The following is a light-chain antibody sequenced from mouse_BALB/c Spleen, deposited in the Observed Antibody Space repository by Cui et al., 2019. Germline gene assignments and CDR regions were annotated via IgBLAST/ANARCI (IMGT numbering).Light chain of an antibody. CDR2: KVS. V-gene: IGKV1-117*01. CDR3: FQGSHVPWT. CDR1: QRIGHSNGNTD. Sequence: DFFMTLTPLPLPFCLGHPDSIACRSSQRIGHSNGNTDLEWYQQKPGQSPKLLIYKVSNRFSGVPDRFSGSGSGTDFTLKISRVEAEDLGVYYCFQGSHVPWTFGGGTKLGIK. J-gene: IGKJ1*01.